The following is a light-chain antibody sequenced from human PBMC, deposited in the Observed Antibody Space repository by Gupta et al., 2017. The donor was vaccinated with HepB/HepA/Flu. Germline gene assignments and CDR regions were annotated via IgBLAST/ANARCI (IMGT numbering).Light chain of an antibody. J-gene: IGLJ2*01. CDR2: YND. V-gene: IGLV1-44*01. CDR1: SSNVGSKN. CDR3: AAWDESLNGVV. Sequence: QSVLTQSPSLSGTPGQRVTISCSGSSSNVGSKNVNWYQQLPGRAPKLLIYYNDERPSGVPDRFSGSKSDTSASLAISGLQSEDEGDYYCAAWDESLNGVVFGGGTKLTVL.